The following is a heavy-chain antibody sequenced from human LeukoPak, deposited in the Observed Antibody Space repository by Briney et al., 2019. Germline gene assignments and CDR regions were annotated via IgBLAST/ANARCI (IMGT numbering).Heavy chain of an antibody. J-gene: IGHJ5*02. CDR2: INSDGSYT. CDR3: ARAAQPGFDP. V-gene: IGHV3-74*01. Sequence: GGSLRLSCAASGFTLSSYWMHWVRQAPGKGLVWVSRINSDGSYTTYADSVKGRFTISRDNAKNTLYLQMNSLRVEDTAVYYCARAAQPGFDPWGQGTLVTVSS. CDR1: GFTLSSYW. D-gene: IGHD1-14*01.